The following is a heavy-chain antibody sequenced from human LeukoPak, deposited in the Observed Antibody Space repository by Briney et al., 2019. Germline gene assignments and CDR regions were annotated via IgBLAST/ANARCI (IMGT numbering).Heavy chain of an antibody. J-gene: IGHJ3*02. CDR2: IYYSGST. Sequence: SETLSLTCTVSGGSISSYYWSWIRQPPGKGLEWIGSIYYSGSTYYNPSLKSRVTISVDTSKNQFSLKLSSVTAADTAVYYCARTMIVVVITAFDIWGQGTMVTVSS. D-gene: IGHD3-22*01. CDR1: GGSISSYY. V-gene: IGHV4-59*05. CDR3: ARTMIVVVITAFDI.